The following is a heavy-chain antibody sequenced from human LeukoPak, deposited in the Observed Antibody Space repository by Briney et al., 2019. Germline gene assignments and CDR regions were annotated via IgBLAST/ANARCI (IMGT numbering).Heavy chain of an antibody. J-gene: IGHJ4*02. CDR1: GFTFSSYG. V-gene: IGHV3-23*01. CDR3: AKERFPLPAGHDDDSSPGDY. CDR2: ISGSGGST. D-gene: IGHD3-22*01. Sequence: GGSLRLSCAASGFTFSSYGMSWVRQAPGKGLEWVSAISGSGGSTYYADSVKGRFTISRDNSKNTLYLQMNSLRAEDTAVYYWAKERFPLPAGHDDDSSPGDYWGQGTLVTVSS.